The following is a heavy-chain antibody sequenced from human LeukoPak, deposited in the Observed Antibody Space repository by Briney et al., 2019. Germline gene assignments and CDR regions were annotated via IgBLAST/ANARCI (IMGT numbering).Heavy chain of an antibody. V-gene: IGHV3-23*01. CDR2: VTGRGGST. Sequence: GESLRLSCVASGFTFSNYAMSWVRQAPGKRLEWVSAVTGRGGSTYYADSVKGRFTISRDNSRNTLFLQMNSLRAEDTAIYYCAKWGDFDILTGYYVSGFWGQGTLVTVSS. CDR3: AKWGDFDILTGYYVSGF. D-gene: IGHD3-9*01. CDR1: GFTFSNYA. J-gene: IGHJ4*02.